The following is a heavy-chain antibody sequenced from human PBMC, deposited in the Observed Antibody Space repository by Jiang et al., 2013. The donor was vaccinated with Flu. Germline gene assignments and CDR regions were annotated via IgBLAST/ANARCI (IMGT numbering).Heavy chain of an antibody. CDR2: IVVGSGNT. V-gene: IGHV1-58*01. D-gene: IGHD1-26*01. J-gene: IGHJ4*02. Sequence: QLVESGPEVKKPGTSVKVSCKASGFTFTSSAVQWVRQARGQRLEWIGWIVVGSGNTNYAQKFQERVTITRDMSTSTAYMELSSLRSEDTAVYYCAADPGGDRLVGARFDYWGQGTLVTVSS. CDR3: AADPGGDRLVGARFDY. CDR1: GFTFTSSA.